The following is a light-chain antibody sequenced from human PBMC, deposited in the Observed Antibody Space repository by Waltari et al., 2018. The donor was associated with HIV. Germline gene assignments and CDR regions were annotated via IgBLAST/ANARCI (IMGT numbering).Light chain of an antibody. CDR3: QTWGTGIRV. CDR1: SGHSSYA. V-gene: IGLV4-69*01. CDR2: LHSKGSH. J-gene: IGLJ3*02. Sequence: QLVLTQSPSASASLGASVKITCTLSSGHSSYAIAWLQQQPERGPRYLMNLHSKGSHTKGDGIPDRFSGSSSGAERYLTISSLQSEDEADYYCQTWGTGIRVFGGGTKLTVL.